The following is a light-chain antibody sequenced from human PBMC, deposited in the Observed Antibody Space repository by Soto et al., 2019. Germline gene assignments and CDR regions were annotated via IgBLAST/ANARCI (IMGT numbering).Light chain of an antibody. J-gene: IGKJ2*01. V-gene: IGKV1-5*01. CDR1: QSISKW. Sequence: DIQMTQSPSNLSASVGDRVTITCRASQSISKWLACYQQKPGKAPKLLIYDASSLESGVLSKFSGSGSGTELLLTISSLQPDDFATYYCQHYNSYYTFGQETKLEIK. CDR3: QHYNSYYT. CDR2: DAS.